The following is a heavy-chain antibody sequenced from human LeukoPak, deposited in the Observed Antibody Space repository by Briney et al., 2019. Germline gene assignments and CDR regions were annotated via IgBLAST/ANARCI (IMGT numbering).Heavy chain of an antibody. V-gene: IGHV3-9*01. CDR2: ISWNRGNI. Sequence: PGGSLRLSCAGSGFTFDDYAMPWVRPTPGQGLEWVSGISWNRGNIANADFVGGRFTISRDNAKNSMSLQMNSLSDEDTAVYYCAKDAYGGATFFYYMDVWGKGTTVTVSS. CDR1: GFTFDDYA. J-gene: IGHJ6*03. D-gene: IGHD2/OR15-2a*01. CDR3: AKDAYGGATFFYYMDV.